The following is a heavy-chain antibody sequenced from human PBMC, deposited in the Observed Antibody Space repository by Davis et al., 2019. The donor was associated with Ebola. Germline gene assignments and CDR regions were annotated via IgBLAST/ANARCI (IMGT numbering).Heavy chain of an antibody. CDR2: ISSSSSYI. Sequence: GESLKISCAASGFTFSSYSMNWVRQAPGKGLEWVSSISSSSSYIYYADSVKGRFTISRDNAKNSLYLQMNSPRAEDTAVYYCARSAGGQLVRGAFDIWGQGTMVTVSS. CDR1: GFTFSSYS. V-gene: IGHV3-21*01. CDR3: ARSAGGQLVRGAFDI. J-gene: IGHJ3*02. D-gene: IGHD6-13*01.